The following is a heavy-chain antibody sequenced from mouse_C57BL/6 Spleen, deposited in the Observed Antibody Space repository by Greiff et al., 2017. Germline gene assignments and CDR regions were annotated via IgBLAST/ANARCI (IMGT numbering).Heavy chain of an antibody. CDR1: GYTFTSYG. D-gene: IGHD1-1*01. CDR2: IYPRSGNT. J-gene: IGHJ1*03. CDR3: ARGPGSSHWYFDV. V-gene: IGHV1-81*01. Sequence: VQLQQSGAELARPGASVKLSCKASGYTFTSYGISWVKQRTGQGLEWIGEIYPRSGNTYYNEKFKGKATLTADKSSSTAYMGLRSLTSEDSAVYFCARGPGSSHWYFDVWGTGTTVTVSS.